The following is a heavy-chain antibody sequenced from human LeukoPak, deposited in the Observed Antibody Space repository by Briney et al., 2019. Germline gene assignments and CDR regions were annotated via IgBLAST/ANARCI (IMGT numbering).Heavy chain of an antibody. V-gene: IGHV1-2*02. CDR2: INPNSGGT. J-gene: IGHJ4*02. D-gene: IGHD2/OR15-2a*01. Sequence: ASVKVSCKASGYTFTSYGISWVRQAPGQGLEWVGWINPNSGGTNYAQKFQGRVTMTRDTSISTAYMELSRLRSDDTAVYYCARDLYGSGLIFIFDYWGQGTLVTVSS. CDR3: ARDLYGSGLIFIFDY. CDR1: GYTFTSYG.